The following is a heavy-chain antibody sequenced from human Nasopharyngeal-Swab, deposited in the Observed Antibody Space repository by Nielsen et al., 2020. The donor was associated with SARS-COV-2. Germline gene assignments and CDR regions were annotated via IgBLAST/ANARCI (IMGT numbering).Heavy chain of an antibody. CDR2: IYSGGST. V-gene: IGHV3-66*01. CDR3: ARELPSLVTMVRGVIAHYYGMDV. D-gene: IGHD3-10*01. Sequence: GESLKISCAASGFTVSSNYMSWVRQAPGKGLERVSVIYSGGSTYYADSVKGRFTISRDNSKNTLYLQMNSLRAEDTAVYYCARELPSLVTMVRGVIAHYYGMDVWGQGTTVTVSS. CDR1: GFTVSSNY. J-gene: IGHJ6*02.